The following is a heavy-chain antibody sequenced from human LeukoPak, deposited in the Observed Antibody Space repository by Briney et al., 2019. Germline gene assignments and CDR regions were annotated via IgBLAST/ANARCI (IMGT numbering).Heavy chain of an antibody. V-gene: IGHV3-30*02. CDR1: GFTFSSYG. CDR3: AGGSPYTYAEYFQH. CDR2: IRYDGSNK. Sequence: GGSLRLSCAASGFTFSSYGMHWVRQAPGKGLEWVAFIRYDGSNKYYADSVKGRFTISRDNSKNTLYLQMNSLSAEDTAVYYCAGGSPYTYAEYFQHWGQGTLVTVSS. D-gene: IGHD3-16*01. J-gene: IGHJ1*01.